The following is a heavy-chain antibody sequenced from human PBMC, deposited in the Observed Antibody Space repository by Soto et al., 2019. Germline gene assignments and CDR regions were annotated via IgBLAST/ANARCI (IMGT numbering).Heavy chain of an antibody. CDR3: SHILYYYTSGWCSGFDY. Sequence: SGPTLVNPTQTLTLTCSFSGFSLNTGGVSVGWIRQPPGKALEWLALISWDDDKRYSPSLKSRLTITKDTSKNQVVLTMTNMDPVDTATYYCSHILYYYTSGWCSGFDYWGQGTLVTVSS. D-gene: IGHD6-19*01. V-gene: IGHV2-5*02. CDR1: GFSLNTGGVS. CDR2: ISWDDDK. J-gene: IGHJ4*02.